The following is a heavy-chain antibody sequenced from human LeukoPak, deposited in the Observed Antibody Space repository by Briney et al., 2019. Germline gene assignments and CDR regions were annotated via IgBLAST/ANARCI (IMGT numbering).Heavy chain of an antibody. D-gene: IGHD3-9*01. CDR3: SKDRRVFRGNLTGSLPEYYLDV. Sequence: PGGSLRLSCAASGFTFSSYGMSWVRQAPGKGLEWVSAISGSGGSTYYADSVKGRFTISRDNSKNTLYLQMNSLRAEDTAVYYWSKDRRVFRGNLTGSLPEYYLDVWGKGTTVTISS. CDR1: GFTFSSYG. J-gene: IGHJ6*03. CDR2: ISGSGGST. V-gene: IGHV3-23*01.